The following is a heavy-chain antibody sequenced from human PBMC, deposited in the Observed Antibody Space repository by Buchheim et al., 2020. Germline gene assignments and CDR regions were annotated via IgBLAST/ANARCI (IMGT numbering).Heavy chain of an antibody. CDR2: ISYDGSNK. J-gene: IGHJ6*02. Sequence: VQLVESGGGVVQPGRSLRLSCAASGFTFSSYGMHWVRQAPGKGLEWVAVISYDGSNKYYADSVKGRFTISRDNSKNTLYLQMNSLRAEDTAAYYCAKDGAPLGYCSGGSCYFSLGYYYGMDVWGQGTT. CDR3: AKDGAPLGYCSGGSCYFSLGYYYGMDV. D-gene: IGHD2-15*01. V-gene: IGHV3-30*18. CDR1: GFTFSSYG.